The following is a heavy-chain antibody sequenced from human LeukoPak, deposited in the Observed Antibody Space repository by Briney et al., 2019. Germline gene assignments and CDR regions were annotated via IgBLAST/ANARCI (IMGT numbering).Heavy chain of an antibody. CDR1: GYSISNGYY. J-gene: IGHJ4*02. Sequence: PSETLPLTCAVAGYSISNGYYWGWIRQPPGKGLEWIVSIYHSGSSFYNPSLKSRVTISVDTSKNQFSLKLSSVTAADTAVYYCARRTRLDTAMVYFDYWGQGTLVTVAS. CDR2: IYHSGSS. D-gene: IGHD5-18*01. V-gene: IGHV4-38-2*01. CDR3: ARRTRLDTAMVYFDY.